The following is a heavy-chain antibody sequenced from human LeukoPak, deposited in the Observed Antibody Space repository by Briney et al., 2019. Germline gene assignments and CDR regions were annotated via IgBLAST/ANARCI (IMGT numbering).Heavy chain of an antibody. V-gene: IGHV4-59*01. Sequence: SETLSLTCTVSGGSISTYHWSWIRQPPGKGLEWIGYIYYSGSTSYNPSLKSRVTISVDTSKNQFSLKLSSVTAADTAVYYCARVLSHGDRFDFWGQGTLVTVSS. D-gene: IGHD5-18*01. CDR3: ARVLSHGDRFDF. CDR2: IYYSGST. J-gene: IGHJ4*02. CDR1: GGSISTYH.